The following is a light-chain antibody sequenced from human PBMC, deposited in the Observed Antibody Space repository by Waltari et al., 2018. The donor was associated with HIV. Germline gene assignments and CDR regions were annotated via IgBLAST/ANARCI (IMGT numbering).Light chain of an antibody. V-gene: IGLV2-14*03. CDR3: SSFTTSHKLL. CDR1: SSDIGGYAY. Sequence: QSALTQPASMSGSPGQSITISCTGTSSDIGGYAYVSWHQQHPGKVPKLILYGVTERPSGISSRFSGSRSGATASLTISGLQTEDEADYYCSSFTTSHKLLFGGGTQVTVL. CDR2: GVT. J-gene: IGLJ2*01.